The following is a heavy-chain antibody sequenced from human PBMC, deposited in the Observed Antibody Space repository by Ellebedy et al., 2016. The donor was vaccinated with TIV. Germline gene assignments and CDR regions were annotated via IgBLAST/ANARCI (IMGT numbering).Heavy chain of an antibody. CDR1: GFTFTSYS. D-gene: IGHD1-26*01. Sequence: GGSLRLSXAASGFTFTSYSMNWVRQAPGKGLEWVSYISTSSSSTIYYADSVKGRFTISRDNAKNSLYLQMNSLGDEDTAVYYCASMVSGSYTIDYWGQGTLVTVSS. J-gene: IGHJ4*02. CDR3: ASMVSGSYTIDY. V-gene: IGHV3-48*02. CDR2: ISTSSSSTI.